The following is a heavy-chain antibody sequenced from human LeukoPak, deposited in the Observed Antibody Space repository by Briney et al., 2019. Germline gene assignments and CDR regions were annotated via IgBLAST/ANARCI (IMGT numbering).Heavy chain of an antibody. V-gene: IGHV3-30*18. J-gene: IGHJ4*02. CDR3: AKDRYSYAFEYSDS. CDR2: ISNDGSKK. D-gene: IGHD5-18*01. CDR1: GFTFDDYA. Sequence: PGRSLRLSCAASGFTFDDYAMHWVRQAPGKGLDWVAVISNDGSKKHYADSVKGRFTISRDNSKNTLSLQVSSLRTEDTAVYYCAKDRYSYAFEYSDSWGQGTLVTVSS.